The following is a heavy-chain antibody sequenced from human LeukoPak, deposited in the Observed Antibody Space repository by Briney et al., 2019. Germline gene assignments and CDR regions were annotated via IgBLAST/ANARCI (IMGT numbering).Heavy chain of an antibody. V-gene: IGHV3-48*01. J-gene: IGHJ4*02. Sequence: GGSLRLSCAASGFTFSSYSMNWVRQAAGQGLEGVSYISSSSSTIYYADSVKGRFTISRDNAKNSLYLQMNSLRAEDTAVYYCASLAVGAFFDYWGQGTLVTVSS. CDR2: ISSSSSTI. D-gene: IGHD6-19*01. CDR3: ASLAVGAFFDY. CDR1: GFTFSSYS.